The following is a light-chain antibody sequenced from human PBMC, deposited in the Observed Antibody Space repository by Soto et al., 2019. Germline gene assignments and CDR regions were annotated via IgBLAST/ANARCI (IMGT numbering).Light chain of an antibody. CDR1: QSVSNK. V-gene: IGKV3-15*01. J-gene: IGKJ1*01. Sequence: LRHSRVTLSLSPGERANLSCRASQSVSNKLVWYQQKPGQAPRLLIYAASTRATGIPARFSGSGSETEFTLTISSLQSEDLAVYYCQQYANWPKTFGQGTKVDIK. CDR3: QQYANWPKT. CDR2: AAS.